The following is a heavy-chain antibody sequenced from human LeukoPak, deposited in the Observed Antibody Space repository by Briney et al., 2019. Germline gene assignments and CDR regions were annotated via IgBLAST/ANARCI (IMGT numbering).Heavy chain of an antibody. Sequence: SETLSLTCTVSGGSISSYYWSWIRQPPGKGLEWIGYIYYSVSTNYNPSLKSRVTISVDTSKNQFSLKLSSVTAADTAVYYCARGGYCTNGVCYTRFAYYYYYGMDVWGQGTTVTVSS. CDR1: GGSISSYY. V-gene: IGHV4-59*01. CDR3: ARGGYCTNGVCYTRFAYYYYYGMDV. J-gene: IGHJ6*02. CDR2: IYYSVST. D-gene: IGHD2-8*01.